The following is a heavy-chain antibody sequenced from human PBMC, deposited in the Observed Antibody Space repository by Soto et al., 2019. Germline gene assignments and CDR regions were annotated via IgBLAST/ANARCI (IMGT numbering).Heavy chain of an antibody. V-gene: IGHV4-59*01. CDR1: GGSISSYY. Sequence: GKPSETLSLTCTVSGGSISSYYWSWIRQPPGKGLEWIGYIYYSGSTNYNPSLKSRVTISVDTSKNQFSLKLSSVTAADTAVYYCARSMGVAVAGNFDYWGQGTLVTVSS. CDR2: IYYSGST. CDR3: ARSMGVAVAGNFDY. D-gene: IGHD6-19*01. J-gene: IGHJ4*02.